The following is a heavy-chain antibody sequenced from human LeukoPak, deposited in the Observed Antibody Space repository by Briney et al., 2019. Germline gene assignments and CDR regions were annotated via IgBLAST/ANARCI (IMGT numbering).Heavy chain of an antibody. J-gene: IGHJ4*02. CDR3: ARDSGYYDSSGSITYYFDY. V-gene: IGHV1-2*02. CDR2: INPNSGGT. CDR1: GYTFTGYY. Sequence: GASVKVSCKASGYTFTGYYMHWVRQAPGQGLEWMGWINPNSGGTNYAQKFQGRVTMTRDTSISTAYMELSRLRSDDTAVYYCARDSGYYDSSGSITYYFDYWGQGTLVTVSS. D-gene: IGHD3-22*01.